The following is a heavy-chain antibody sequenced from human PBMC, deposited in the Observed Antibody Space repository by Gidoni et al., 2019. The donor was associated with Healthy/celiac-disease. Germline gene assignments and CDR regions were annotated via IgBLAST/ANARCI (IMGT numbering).Heavy chain of an antibody. D-gene: IGHD1-1*01. CDR3: ARMTGERLDYYYYYGMDV. CDR1: GFTFSSYA. J-gene: IGHJ6*02. CDR2: ISYDGSNK. V-gene: IGHV3-30-3*01. Sequence: QVQLVESGGGVVQPGRSLRLSCAASGFTFSSYAMHWVRQAPGKGLEWVAVISYDGSNKYYADSVKGRFTISRDNSKNTLYLQMNSLRAEDTAVYYCARMTGERLDYYYYYGMDVWGQGTTVTVSS.